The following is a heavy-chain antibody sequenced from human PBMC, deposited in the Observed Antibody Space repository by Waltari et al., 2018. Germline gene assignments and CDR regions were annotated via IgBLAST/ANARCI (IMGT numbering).Heavy chain of an antibody. CDR3: ASDRVLYGLDV. Sequence: EEQLVESGGGLVQPGGSLRLSCAASGFTLSTYWMHWVRQAPGKGLVWVLRITSDGSGANYADSVKGRFTISRDNAKNTLYLQMNSLSAEDTAVYYCASDRVLYGLDVWGQGTTVTVSS. J-gene: IGHJ6*02. CDR1: GFTLSTYW. D-gene: IGHD3-10*01. CDR2: ITSDGSGA. V-gene: IGHV3-74*01.